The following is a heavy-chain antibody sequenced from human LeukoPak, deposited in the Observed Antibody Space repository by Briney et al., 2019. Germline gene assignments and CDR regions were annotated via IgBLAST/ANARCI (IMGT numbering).Heavy chain of an antibody. J-gene: IGHJ5*02. CDR3: AREFSGLRYFDMSQTGKYNWFDP. V-gene: IGHV1-69*04. CDR1: GGTFSSYA. CDR2: IIPILGIA. Sequence: SVKVSCKASGGTFSSYAISWVRQAPGQGLEWMGRIIPILGIANYAQKFQGRVTITADKSTSTAYMELSSLRSEDTAVYYCAREFSGLRYFDMSQTGKYNWFDPWGQGTLVTVSS. D-gene: IGHD3-9*01.